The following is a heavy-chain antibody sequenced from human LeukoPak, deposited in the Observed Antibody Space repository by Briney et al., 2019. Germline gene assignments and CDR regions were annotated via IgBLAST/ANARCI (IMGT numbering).Heavy chain of an antibody. CDR1: GFTFSSYA. D-gene: IGHD5-18*01. CDR3: ARGEIQLWLLPLDY. Sequence: GSLRLSCAASGFTFSSYAMSWVRQAPGKGLEWIGEINHSGSTNYNPSLKSRVTISVDTSKNQFSLKLSSVTAADTAVYYCARGEIQLWLLPLDYWGQGTLVTVSS. J-gene: IGHJ4*02. CDR2: INHSGST. V-gene: IGHV4-34*01.